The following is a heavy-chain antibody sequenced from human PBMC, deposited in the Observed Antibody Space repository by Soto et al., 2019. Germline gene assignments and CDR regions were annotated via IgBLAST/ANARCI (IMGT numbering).Heavy chain of an antibody. J-gene: IGHJ5*02. CDR2: VNHAGHT. D-gene: IGHD2-15*01. CDR1: YGSFTDSY. Sequence: PSETLSLTCAFSYGSFTDSYWSWIRQPPGKGLEWIGEVNHAGHTNYNPSLKSRVTISVDASKTQFSLNLTSVTAADTAVYYCAKEVVAGTNWFDPWGQGTLVTVSS. V-gene: IGHV4-34*01. CDR3: AKEVVAGTNWFDP.